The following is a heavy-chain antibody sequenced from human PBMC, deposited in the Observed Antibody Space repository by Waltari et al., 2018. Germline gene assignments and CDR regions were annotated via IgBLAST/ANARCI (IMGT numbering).Heavy chain of an antibody. J-gene: IGHJ4*02. CDR2: IYYSGST. CDR1: GGSISSGCSY. V-gene: IGHV4-31*03. CDR3: ASGVNWNYADY. D-gene: IGHD1-7*01. Sequence: QVQLQESGPGLVKPSQTLSLPCTVSGGSISSGCSYWSWIRQHPGKGLEWIGYIYYSGSTYYNPSLNRRVTISVDTSKNQFSLELSSVTAADTAVYYCASGVNWNYADYWGQGTLVTVSS.